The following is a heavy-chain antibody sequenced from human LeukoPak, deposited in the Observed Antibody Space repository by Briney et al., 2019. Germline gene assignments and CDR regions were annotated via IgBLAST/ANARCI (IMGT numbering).Heavy chain of an antibody. V-gene: IGHV4-4*07. CDR2: IYTSGST. J-gene: IGHJ5*02. CDR3: ARDRSHL. CDR1: GGSISSYY. Sequence: SETLSLTCTVSGGSISSYYWSWIWQPAGKGLGWIGRIYTSGSTNYNPSLKSRVTMSVDTSKNQFSLKLSSVTAADTAVYYCARDRSHLWGQGTLVTVSS.